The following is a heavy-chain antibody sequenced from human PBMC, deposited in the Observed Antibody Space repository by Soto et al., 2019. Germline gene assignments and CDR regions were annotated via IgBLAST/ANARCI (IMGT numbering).Heavy chain of an antibody. CDR1: GFTFRVYS. CDR3: ARSGEGHFDF. D-gene: IGHD3-10*01. CDR2: ITSDERTI. Sequence: EVQLVESGGGLVQPGGSLGLSCSASGFTFRVYSMNWVRQAPGKGLEWVSYITSDERTIHYADSVKGRFTISRDNAKNSVYLQMTSPRDEDTAVYYFARSGEGHFDFWGQGILVTVSS. J-gene: IGHJ4*01. V-gene: IGHV3-48*02.